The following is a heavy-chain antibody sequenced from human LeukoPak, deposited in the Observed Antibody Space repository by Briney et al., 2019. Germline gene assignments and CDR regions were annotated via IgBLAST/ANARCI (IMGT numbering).Heavy chain of an antibody. CDR2: IRNSGNT. CDR3: ARHVYGEYGPGDY. J-gene: IGHJ4*02. CDR1: GGSFSSSSHF. D-gene: IGHD4-17*01. V-gene: IGHV4-39*01. Sequence: SETLSLTCTVPGGSFSSSSHFWGWLRQPPGRGLECIGSIRNSGNTYYSPSLKSRVTISVDTSKNQFSLKLSSVTAADTAVYYCARHVYGEYGPGDYWGQGILVTVSS.